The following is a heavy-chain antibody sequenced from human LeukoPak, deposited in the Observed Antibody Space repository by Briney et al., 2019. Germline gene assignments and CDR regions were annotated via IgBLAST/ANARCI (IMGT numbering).Heavy chain of an antibody. CDR3: ARGRSPDYWYFDL. J-gene: IGHJ2*01. CDR1: GFTFSSYS. CDR2: ISNDGSNE. V-gene: IGHV3-30*03. Sequence: GRSLRLSCAASGFTFSSYSMNWVRQAPGKGLEWVALISNDGSNEYYADSVKGRFTISRDNSENTLYLQMTSLRPEATAVYYCARGRSPDYWYFDLWGRGTLVTVSS.